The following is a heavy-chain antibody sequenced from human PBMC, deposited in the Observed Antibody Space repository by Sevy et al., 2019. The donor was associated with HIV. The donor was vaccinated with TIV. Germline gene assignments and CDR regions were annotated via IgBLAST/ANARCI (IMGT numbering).Heavy chain of an antibody. CDR2: IFYSGST. V-gene: IGHV4-59*13. CDR1: GDSISGYY. CDR3: ARVESFGELGNWFDP. J-gene: IGHJ5*02. Sequence: SETLSLTCTVSGDSISGYYWSRIRQPPGKGLEWIGNIFYSGSTNYNPSLKSRVTISVDTSKNQFSLKLSSVTAADTAIYYCARVESFGELGNWFDPWGQGTLVTVSS. D-gene: IGHD3-10*01.